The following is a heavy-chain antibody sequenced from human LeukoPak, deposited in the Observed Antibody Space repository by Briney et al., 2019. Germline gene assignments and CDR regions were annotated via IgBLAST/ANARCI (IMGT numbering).Heavy chain of an antibody. J-gene: IGHJ3*02. CDR1: GFTFSSYD. CDR2: IGTAGDI. V-gene: IGHV3-13*01. CDR3: ARGILDGYYLIDAFDI. D-gene: IGHD5-24*01. Sequence: GGSLRLSCAASGFTFSSYDMHWVRQATGKGLEWVSGIGTAGDIYYPGSVKGRFTISRENAKNSLYLQVNSLRAEDTAVYYCARGILDGYYLIDAFDIWGQGTMVTVSS.